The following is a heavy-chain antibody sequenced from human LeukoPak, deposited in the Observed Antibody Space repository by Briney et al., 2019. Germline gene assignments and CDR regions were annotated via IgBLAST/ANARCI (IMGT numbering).Heavy chain of an antibody. V-gene: IGHV3-21*01. J-gene: IGHJ4*02. CDR1: GFTFSAYN. CDR3: ARDEGVSFDY. Sequence: GGSLRLSCVTSGFTFSAYNMNWVRQAPGKGLEWVSCISSSSNYIYYADSVKGRFTISRDNAKNSLYLQMNSLRAEDTAVYYCARDEGVSFDYWGQGTLVTVSS. CDR2: ISSSSNYI.